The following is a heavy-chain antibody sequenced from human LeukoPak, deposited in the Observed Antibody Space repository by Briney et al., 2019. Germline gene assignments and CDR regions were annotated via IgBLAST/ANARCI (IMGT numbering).Heavy chain of an antibody. V-gene: IGHV3-21*01. CDR3: ARGGSQQLVPDY. D-gene: IGHD6-13*01. Sequence: PGGSLRLSCAASGFTFSSYSMNWVRQARGKGLEGVSSISSSSSYIYYADSVKGRFTISRDNAKNSLYLQMNSLRAEDTAVYYCARGGSQQLVPDYWGQGTLVTVSS. CDR2: ISSSSSYI. J-gene: IGHJ4*02. CDR1: GFTFSSYS.